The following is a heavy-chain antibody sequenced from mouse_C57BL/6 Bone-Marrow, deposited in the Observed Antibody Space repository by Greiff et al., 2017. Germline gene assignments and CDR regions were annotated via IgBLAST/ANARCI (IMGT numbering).Heavy chain of an antibody. V-gene: IGHV14-2*01. D-gene: IGHD2-4*01. CDR2: IDPEAGET. Sequence: VQLQQSGAELVKPGASVKLSCTASGFNIKDYYMHWVKQRTEQGLEWIGRIDPEAGETKYAPKFQGKATLTADTSSTTAYLQLSSLTSEDTAVYYCAGGDYDDAMDYWGQGTLVTVSA. CDR1: GFNIKDYY. J-gene: IGHJ4*01. CDR3: AGGDYDDAMDY.